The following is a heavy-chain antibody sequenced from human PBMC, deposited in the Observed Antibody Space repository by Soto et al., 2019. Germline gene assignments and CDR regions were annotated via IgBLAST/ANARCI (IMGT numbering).Heavy chain of an antibody. J-gene: IGHJ4*02. V-gene: IGHV3-21*01. CDR3: AREISLDY. CDR2: ISSSSSYI. Sequence: EVQLVESGGGLVKPGGSLRLSCAASGFTFSSFTMNWVRQAPGKGLEWVSSISSSSSYIYYADSVKGRLTISRDNAKNSLYLQMDSLRAEDTAVYYCAREISLDYWGQGTLVTVSS. CDR1: GFTFSSFT.